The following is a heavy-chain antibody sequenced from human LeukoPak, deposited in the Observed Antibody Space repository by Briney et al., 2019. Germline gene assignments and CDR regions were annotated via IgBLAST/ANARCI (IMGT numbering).Heavy chain of an antibody. Sequence: PSETLSLTCTVSGGSISSSSYYWGWIRQPPGKGREWIGSIYYSGSTYYNPSLKSRVTISVDTSKNQFSLKLSSVTAADTAVYYCARHPVEGRADTANWFDPWGQGTLVTVSS. V-gene: IGHV4-39*01. CDR2: IYYSGST. D-gene: IGHD5-18*01. CDR3: ARHPVEGRADTANWFDP. CDR1: GGSISSSSYY. J-gene: IGHJ5*02.